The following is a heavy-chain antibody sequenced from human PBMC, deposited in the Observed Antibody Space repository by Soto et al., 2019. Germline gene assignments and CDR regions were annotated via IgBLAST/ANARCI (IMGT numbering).Heavy chain of an antibody. V-gene: IGHV3-30*18. CDR2: ISYDGSNK. CDR3: ANQPPGGPVVEGNMPWFDP. J-gene: IGHJ5*02. D-gene: IGHD2-15*01. Sequence: GGSLRLSCAASGFTFSSYGMHWVRQAPGKGLEWVAVISYDGSNKYYADSVKGRFTISRDNSKNTLYLQMNSLRAEDTAVYYCANQPPGGPVVEGNMPWFDPWGQGTLVTVSS. CDR1: GFTFSSYG.